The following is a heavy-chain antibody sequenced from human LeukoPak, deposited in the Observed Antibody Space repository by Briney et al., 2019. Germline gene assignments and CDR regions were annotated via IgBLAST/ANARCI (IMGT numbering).Heavy chain of an antibody. CDR1: GFTFSSYA. J-gene: IGHJ4*02. V-gene: IGHV3-30-3*01. D-gene: IGHD2-15*01. CDR2: ISYDGSNK. Sequence: GGSLRLSCAASGFTFSSYAMQGVRQAPGKGLEGVAVISYDGSNKYYADSVKGRFTISRDNSKNTLYLQMNSLRAEDTAVYYCARDRGGYCSGGSCYLLDYWGQGTLVTVSS. CDR3: ARDRGGYCSGGSCYLLDY.